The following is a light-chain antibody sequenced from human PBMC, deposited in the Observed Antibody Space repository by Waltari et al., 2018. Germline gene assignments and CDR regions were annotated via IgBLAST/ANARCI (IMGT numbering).Light chain of an antibody. CDR2: ELS. V-gene: IGLV2-14*01. CDR1: RSDVCGYNY. Sequence: QSSLTQPASVSGSPAQSITISCTGTRSDVCGYNYVSWYQQHPGKAPKLKNYELSNRAAGISNRYGGYKAGKTAALNISGSQAEDEADYYCSSYTSSSTGVFGGGTKLTVL. CDR3: SSYTSSSTGV. J-gene: IGLJ3*02.